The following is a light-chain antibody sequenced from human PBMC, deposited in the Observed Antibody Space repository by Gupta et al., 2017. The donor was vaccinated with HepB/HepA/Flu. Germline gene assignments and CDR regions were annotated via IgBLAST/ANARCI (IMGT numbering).Light chain of an antibody. CDR1: QSVTSY. V-gene: IGKV3-11*01. CDR2: DSS. Sequence: EIVLTQSPATLSLSPGERATLSCRASQSVTSYLAWYQQKPGQAPRLLIYDSSNRATGIPARFSGSGYGTDFTLTISSREPEDFAVYYCQQRSHWPPYIFGQGTKLEIK. CDR3: QQRSHWPPYI. J-gene: IGKJ2*01.